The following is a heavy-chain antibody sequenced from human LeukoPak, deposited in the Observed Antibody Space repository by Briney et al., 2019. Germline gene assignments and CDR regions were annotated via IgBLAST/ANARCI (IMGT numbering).Heavy chain of an antibody. D-gene: IGHD5-24*01. CDR1: GYTFTSYD. CDR2: MNPNSGNT. Sequence: ASVKVSCKASGYTFTSYDIDWVRQATGQGLEWMGWMNPNSGNTGYAQKFQGRVTMTRNTSISTAYMELSSLRSEDTAVYYCARGKRWLQLMVYWGQGTLVTVSS. CDR3: ARGKRWLQLMVY. V-gene: IGHV1-8*01. J-gene: IGHJ4*02.